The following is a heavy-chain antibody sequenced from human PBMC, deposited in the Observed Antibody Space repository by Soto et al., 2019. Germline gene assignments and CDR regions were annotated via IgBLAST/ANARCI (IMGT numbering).Heavy chain of an antibody. CDR2: IIPIFGTA. D-gene: IGHD3-9*01. Sequence: SVKVSCKASGGTFSSYAISWVRQAPGQGLEWMGGIIPIFGTANYAQKFQGRVTITADESTSTAYMELSSLRSEDTAVYYCARVFDDQTTDYYGMDVWGQGTTVTVSS. V-gene: IGHV1-69*13. CDR3: ARVFDDQTTDYYGMDV. J-gene: IGHJ6*02. CDR1: GGTFSSYA.